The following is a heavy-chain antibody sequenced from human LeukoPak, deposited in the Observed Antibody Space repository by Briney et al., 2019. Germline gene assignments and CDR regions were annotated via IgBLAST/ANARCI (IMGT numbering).Heavy chain of an antibody. CDR1: GFTFSNTW. CDR2: IINDGITA. J-gene: IGHJ3*01. D-gene: IGHD2/OR15-2a*01. Sequence: GGSLRLSCAASGFTFSNTWMHWIRQAPGEGLVWVSRIINDGITATYADSVKGRFTISRDNAKKTLYLQMNSLRADDTAVYYCAADGEYAFLVWGQGTMVTVSS. CDR3: AADGEYAFLV. V-gene: IGHV3-74*01.